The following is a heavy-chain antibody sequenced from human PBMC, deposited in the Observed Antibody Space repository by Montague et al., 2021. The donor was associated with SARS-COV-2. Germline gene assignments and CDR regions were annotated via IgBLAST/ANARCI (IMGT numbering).Heavy chain of an antibody. D-gene: IGHD2-15*01. CDR3: ARGWNAMDV. CDR2: IGTDGSST. Sequence: SLRLSCAASGFTFNTFWMHWVRQVPGKGLVRVPRIGTDGSSTSYADSLKGRFTVTRDNAKNTLYLQMNSLRDDDTAVYHCARGWNAMDVWGQGTTVTVSS. CDR1: GFTFNTFW. J-gene: IGHJ6*02. V-gene: IGHV3-74*01.